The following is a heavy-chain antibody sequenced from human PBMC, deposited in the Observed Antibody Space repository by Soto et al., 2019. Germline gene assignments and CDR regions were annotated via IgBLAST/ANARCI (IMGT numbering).Heavy chain of an antibody. CDR3: ARVRITFGGVITYNWFDP. J-gene: IGHJ5*02. D-gene: IGHD3-16*02. V-gene: IGHV1-69*06. CDR2: IIPIFGTA. CDR1: GGTFSSYA. Sequence: QVQLVQSGAEVKKPGSSVKVSCKASGGTFSSYAISWVRQAPGQGLEWMGGIIPIFGTANYAQKFQGRVTITADKSTSTAYMELSSLRSEDTAVDYCARVRITFGGVITYNWFDPWGQGTLVTVSS.